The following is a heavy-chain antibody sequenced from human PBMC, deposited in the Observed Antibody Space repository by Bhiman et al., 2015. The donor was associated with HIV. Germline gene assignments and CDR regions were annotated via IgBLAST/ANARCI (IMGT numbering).Heavy chain of an antibody. CDR3: AREGDWGSDFDY. J-gene: IGHJ4*02. CDR1: GFTFSTYT. D-gene: IGHD7-27*01. CDR2: ISSSSYI. Sequence: EVQLVESGGGLVKPGGSLRLSCAASGFTFSTYTMNWVRQAPGKGLEWVSSISSSSYIYYADSVKGRFTISRDNAKNSLYLQMNSLRAEDTAVYYCAREGDWGSDFDYWGQGTLVTVSS. V-gene: IGHV3-21*01.